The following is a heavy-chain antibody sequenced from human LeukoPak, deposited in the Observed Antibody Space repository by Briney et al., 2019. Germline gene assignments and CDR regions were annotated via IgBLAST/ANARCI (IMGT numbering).Heavy chain of an antibody. D-gene: IGHD2/OR15-2a*01. V-gene: IGHV4-59*01. CDR3: ARYYNIFDY. Sequence: SETLSLTCTVSGGSISSYYWSWLRQPPGKGLEWIGYIYYSGSTNYNPSLTSRVTISVDTSKNQFSLKLSSVTAADTAVYYCARYYNIFDYWGQGTLVTVSS. CDR1: GGSISSYY. CDR2: IYYSGST. J-gene: IGHJ4*02.